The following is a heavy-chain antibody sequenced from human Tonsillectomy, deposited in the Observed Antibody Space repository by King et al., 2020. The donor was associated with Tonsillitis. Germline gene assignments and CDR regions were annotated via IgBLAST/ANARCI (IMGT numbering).Heavy chain of an antibody. J-gene: IGHJ4*02. CDR2: IYYSGST. D-gene: IGHD3-9*01. CDR3: ARRNYDILTGQFDY. CDR1: GGSISSSSYY. V-gene: IGHV4-39*01. Sequence: QLQESGPGLVKPSETLSLPCTVSGGSISSSSYYWAWIRQRPGKGLEWIGSIYYSGSTYYNPSLKSRVTISVDTSKNQFSLKLSSVTAPDTAVYYCARRNYDILTGQFDYWGQGTLVTVSS.